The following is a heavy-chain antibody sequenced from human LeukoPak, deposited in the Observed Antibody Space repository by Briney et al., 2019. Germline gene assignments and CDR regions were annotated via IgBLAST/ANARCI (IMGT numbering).Heavy chain of an antibody. Sequence: GASVKVSCKASGYTFTSYGISWVRQAPGQGLEWMGWISAYNGNTNYAQKLQGRVTMTTDTSTSTAYMELRSLRSDDTAVYYCARDRTRDLIITIFGVDTPNDAFDIWGQGTMVTVSS. CDR3: ARDRTRDLIITIFGVDTPNDAFDI. CDR1: GYTFTSYG. CDR2: ISAYNGNT. J-gene: IGHJ3*02. V-gene: IGHV1-18*01. D-gene: IGHD3-3*01.